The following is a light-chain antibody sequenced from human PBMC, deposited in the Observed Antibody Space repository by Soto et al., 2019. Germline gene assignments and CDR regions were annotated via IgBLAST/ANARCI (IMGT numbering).Light chain of an antibody. V-gene: IGKV3-20*01. CDR2: GAS. CDR1: QSISNNY. Sequence: EMVLTHSPGTLSLSPGERATLSCRASQSISNNYLAWYQQKPGQAPRLVIYGASSRATGIPDRFTASGSGTDFTLTISRLEPEDFAVYYCHQYDSWTFGQGTKVDIK. CDR3: HQYDSWT. J-gene: IGKJ1*01.